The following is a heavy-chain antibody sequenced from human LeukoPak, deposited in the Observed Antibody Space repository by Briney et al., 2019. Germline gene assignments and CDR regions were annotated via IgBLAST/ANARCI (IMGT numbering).Heavy chain of an antibody. CDR1: GFTFSSYS. D-gene: IGHD3-22*01. J-gene: IGHJ4*02. V-gene: IGHV3-21*01. CDR2: ISSSSSYI. Sequence: GGSLRLSCAASGFTFSSYSTNWVRQAPGKGLEWVSSISSSSSYIYYADSVKGRFTISRDNAKNSLYLRMNSLRAEDTAVYYCARELGYYYDSIGYWGQGTLVTVSS. CDR3: ARELGYYYDSIGY.